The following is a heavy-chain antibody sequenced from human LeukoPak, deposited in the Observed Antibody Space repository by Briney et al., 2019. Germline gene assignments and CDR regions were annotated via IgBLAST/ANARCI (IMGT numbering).Heavy chain of an antibody. CDR3: ARERQLDY. CDR1: GFTFSSYA. J-gene: IGHJ4*02. V-gene: IGHV3-7*01. CDR2: INQDGSEK. D-gene: IGHD3-10*01. Sequence: GGSLRLSCAASGFTFSSYAMSWVRQAPGKGLEWVANINQDGSEKYYVDSVKGRFTISRDNAKNSLYLQMNSLRAEDTAVYYCARERQLDYWGQGTLVTVSS.